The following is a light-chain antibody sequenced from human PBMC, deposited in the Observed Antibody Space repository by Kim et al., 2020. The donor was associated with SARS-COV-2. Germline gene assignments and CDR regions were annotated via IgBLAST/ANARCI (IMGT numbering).Light chain of an antibody. J-gene: IGKJ2*01. CDR1: QSISSY. Sequence: DIKMTQSPPSLSASVGDRVTITCRASQSISSYLNWYQQKPGKAPKVLIYAASNLQSGVPSRFSGSGSGTDFTLTISNLQPEDFATYCCQQSFNTPYTFGQGTKLEI. CDR3: QQSFNTPYT. CDR2: AAS. V-gene: IGKV1-39*01.